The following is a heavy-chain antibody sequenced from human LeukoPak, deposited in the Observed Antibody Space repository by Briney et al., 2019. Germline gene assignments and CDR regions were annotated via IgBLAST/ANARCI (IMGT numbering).Heavy chain of an antibody. V-gene: IGHV4-31*03. CDR3: ARTPTTLTTGYYMDV. CDR2: IYYSGST. CDR1: GGSISIGGYY. Sequence: SQTLSLTCTVSGGSISIGGYYWSWIRQPPGKGLEWIEYIYYSGSTYYNPSLKSRVTISVDTSKNQFSLKLSSVTAADTAVYYCARTPTTLTTGYYMDVWGKGTTVTVSS. D-gene: IGHD4-17*01. J-gene: IGHJ6*03.